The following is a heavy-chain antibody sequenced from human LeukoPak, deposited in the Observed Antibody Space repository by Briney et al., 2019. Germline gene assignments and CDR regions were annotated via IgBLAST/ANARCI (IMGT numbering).Heavy chain of an antibody. Sequence: GASVKVSCKASGYTFTSYGISWVRQAPGQGLEWMGGIIPIFGTANYAQKFQGRVTITADESTSTAYMELSSLRSEDTAVYYCAGERLCDSSLQGDYWGQGTLVTVSS. V-gene: IGHV1-69*13. CDR3: AGERLCDSSLQGDY. CDR2: IIPIFGTA. J-gene: IGHJ4*02. D-gene: IGHD3-22*01. CDR1: GYTFTSYG.